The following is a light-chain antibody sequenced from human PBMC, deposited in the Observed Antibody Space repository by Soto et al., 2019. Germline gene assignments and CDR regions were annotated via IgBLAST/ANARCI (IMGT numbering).Light chain of an antibody. J-gene: IGKJ5*01. CDR2: DAS. CDR3: KQYNNWPLT. V-gene: IGKV3-11*01. Sequence: EIVLTQSPATLSLSPGERATLSCRASQSVSSYLAWYQQKPGQAPRLLIYDASNRATGIPARFSGSGSGTDFTLTIRSLQSEDFAVYYCKQYNNWPLTFGQGTRLEIK. CDR1: QSVSSY.